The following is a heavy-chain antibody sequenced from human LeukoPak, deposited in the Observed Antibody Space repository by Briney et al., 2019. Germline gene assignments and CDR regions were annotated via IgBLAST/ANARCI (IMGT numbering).Heavy chain of an antibody. CDR1: GFTFSSYS. Sequence: GGSLRLSCAASGFTFSSYSMNWVRQAPGKGLEWVSGISGSGGRTYYADSVKGRFTISRDNSKNTLYLQMNSLRADDTAVYYCAKTPGSPVINGAFDIWGQGTMVTVSS. CDR2: ISGSGGRT. J-gene: IGHJ3*02. D-gene: IGHD2/OR15-2a*01. CDR3: AKTPGSPVINGAFDI. V-gene: IGHV3-23*01.